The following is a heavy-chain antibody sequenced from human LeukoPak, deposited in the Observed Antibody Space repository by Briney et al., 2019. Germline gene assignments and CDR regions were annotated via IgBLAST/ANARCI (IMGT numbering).Heavy chain of an antibody. V-gene: IGHV1-18*04. CDR3: ARTRAVAALPDY. Sequence: ASVKVSCKASGYTFTGYYMHWVRQAPGQGLEWMGWISAYNGNTNYAQKLQGRVTMTTDTSTSTAYMELRSLRSGDTAVYYCARTRAVAALPDYWGQGTLVTVSS. D-gene: IGHD6-19*01. CDR2: ISAYNGNT. CDR1: GYTFTGYY. J-gene: IGHJ4*02.